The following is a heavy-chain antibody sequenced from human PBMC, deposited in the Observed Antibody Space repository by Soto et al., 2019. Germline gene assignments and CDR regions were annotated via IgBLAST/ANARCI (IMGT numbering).Heavy chain of an antibody. J-gene: IGHJ3*02. Sequence: PGESLKISCKGSGYSFTRYWIGWVRQMPGKGLEWMGVIYPGDSDTRYSPSFQGQVTISADMSISTAYLQWSSLKASDTSMYYCARPCSSSWFDAFDIWGQGTMVTVSS. V-gene: IGHV5-51*01. D-gene: IGHD6-13*01. CDR3: ARPCSSSWFDAFDI. CDR2: IYPGDSDT. CDR1: GYSFTRYW.